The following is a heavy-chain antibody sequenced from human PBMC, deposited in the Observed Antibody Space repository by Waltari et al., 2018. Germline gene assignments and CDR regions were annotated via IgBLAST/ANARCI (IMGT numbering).Heavy chain of an antibody. CDR2: IKQDGSEK. V-gene: IGHV3-7*01. D-gene: IGHD1-26*01. CDR1: GTTFGADC. CDR3: ARVGATDLPYFYGMDV. J-gene: IGHJ6*02. Sequence: EMQLLESGGDLVQPGGSLRLSGGPSGTTFGADCMPWVRQAPGKGLEWVANIKQDGSEKNYMDSVKGRFTISRDNAKKSLYLEMNNLRVEDTAVYYCARVGATDLPYFYGMDVWGQGTTVTVSS.